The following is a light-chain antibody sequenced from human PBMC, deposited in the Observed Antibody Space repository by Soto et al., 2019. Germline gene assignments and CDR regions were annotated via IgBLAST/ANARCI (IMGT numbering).Light chain of an antibody. J-gene: IGLJ3*02. CDR3: ETWDSNSWV. Sequence: QTVVTQSSSASASLGSSVKLTCTLSSGHSSYIIAWHQQQPGKAPRYLMKLEPSGSYNKGSGVPYRFSGSSSGADRYLTISNLQFEDEADYYCETWDSNSWVFGGGTKVTVL. CDR1: SGHSSYI. V-gene: IGLV4-60*02. CDR2: LEPSGSY.